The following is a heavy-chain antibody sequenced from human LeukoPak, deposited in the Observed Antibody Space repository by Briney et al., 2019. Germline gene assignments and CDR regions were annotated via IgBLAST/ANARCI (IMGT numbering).Heavy chain of an antibody. D-gene: IGHD6-19*01. CDR2: ISGGGGRP. J-gene: IGHJ4*02. V-gene: IGHV3-23*01. CDR1: GFTFTSYG. CDR3: AKDMGIHGWTIDY. Sequence: GGTLKLSCEASGFTFTSYGMSWVRQAPGKGLEWVSAISGGGGRPYYADSVKGRFTISRDNSKNTLYLQVNSLRGEEMAVYYCAKDMGIHGWTIDYWGQGTLVTVSS.